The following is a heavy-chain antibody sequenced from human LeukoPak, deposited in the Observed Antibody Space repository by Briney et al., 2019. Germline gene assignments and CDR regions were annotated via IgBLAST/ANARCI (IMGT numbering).Heavy chain of an antibody. V-gene: IGHV3-53*01. J-gene: IGHJ4*02. Sequence: GGSLRLSCAASGFTVSSNYMSWVRQAPGKGLEWVSVIYSGGSTYYADSVKGRFTISRDNSKNTLYLQMNSLRAEDTAVYYCARGSWRSPFDYWGQGTLVTVSS. CDR3: ARGSWRSPFDY. CDR2: IYSGGST. CDR1: GFTVSSNY. D-gene: IGHD6-19*01.